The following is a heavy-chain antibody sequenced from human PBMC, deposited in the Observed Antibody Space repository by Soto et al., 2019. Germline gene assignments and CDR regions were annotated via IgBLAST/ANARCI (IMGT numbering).Heavy chain of an antibody. Sequence: EVQLVESGGGLVQPGGSLRLSCAASGFTFSSYSMNWVRQAPGKGLEWVSYISSSSSTIYYADSVKGRFTISRDNAKNSLYLQMNSLRDEDTAVYYCARGYYGSGSLTVFDPWGQGTLVTVYS. D-gene: IGHD3-10*01. CDR2: ISSSSSTI. J-gene: IGHJ5*02. V-gene: IGHV3-48*02. CDR3: ARGYYGSGSLTVFDP. CDR1: GFTFSSYS.